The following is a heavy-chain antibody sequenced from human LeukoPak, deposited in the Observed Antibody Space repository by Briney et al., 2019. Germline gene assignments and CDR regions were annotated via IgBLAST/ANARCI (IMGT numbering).Heavy chain of an antibody. CDR1: GFIFSTYS. J-gene: IGHJ3*01. Sequence: GGSLRLSCAASGFIFSTYSMNWVRQAPGKGLEWLLYISSGATDIYYADSLRGRFTISRDNANNSLYLQMNSLRDEDTAVYYYARDPSGGFSAFDLWGQGTMVTVSS. V-gene: IGHV3-48*02. D-gene: IGHD6-19*01. CDR3: ARDPSGGFSAFDL. CDR2: ISSGATDI.